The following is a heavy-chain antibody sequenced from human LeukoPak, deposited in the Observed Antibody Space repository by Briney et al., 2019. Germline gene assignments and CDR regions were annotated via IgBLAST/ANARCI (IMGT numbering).Heavy chain of an antibody. CDR3: ARIRYDYVWGSTDAFDI. Sequence: SETLSLTCAVYGGSFSGNYWSWIRQPPGKGLEWIGDINHSGTTNYNPSLKSRVTISVDTSKNQFSLKLSSVTAADTAVYYCARIRYDYVWGSTDAFDIWGQGTMVTVSS. V-gene: IGHV4-34*01. CDR2: INHSGTT. J-gene: IGHJ3*02. CDR1: GGSFSGNY. D-gene: IGHD3-16*01.